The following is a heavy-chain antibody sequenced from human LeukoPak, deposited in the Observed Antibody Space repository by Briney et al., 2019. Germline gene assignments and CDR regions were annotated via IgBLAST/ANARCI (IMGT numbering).Heavy chain of an antibody. V-gene: IGHV4-34*01. Sequence: SETLSLTCAVYGGSFSGYYWSWIRQPPGKGLEWIGEINHSGSTNYNPSLKSRVTISVDTSKNQFSLKLSSVTAADTAVYYCARLFLDSSSWRYFDLWGRGTLVTVSS. D-gene: IGHD6-13*01. CDR2: INHSGST. J-gene: IGHJ2*01. CDR3: ARLFLDSSSWRYFDL. CDR1: GGSFSGYY.